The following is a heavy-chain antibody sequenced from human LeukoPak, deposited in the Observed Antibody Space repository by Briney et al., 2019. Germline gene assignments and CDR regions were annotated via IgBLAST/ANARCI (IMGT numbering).Heavy chain of an antibody. D-gene: IGHD3-22*01. V-gene: IGHV3-30*18. J-gene: IGHJ4*02. CDR1: GFTFSSYG. CDR2: ISYDGSNK. Sequence: PGGSLRLSCAASGFTFSSYGMHWVRQAPGKGLEWVAVISYDGSNKYYADSVKGRFTISRDNSKNTLYLQMNSLRAEDTAVYYCAKDFSNYDSSGTLPFGYWGQGTLVTVSS. CDR3: AKDFSNYDSSGTLPFGY.